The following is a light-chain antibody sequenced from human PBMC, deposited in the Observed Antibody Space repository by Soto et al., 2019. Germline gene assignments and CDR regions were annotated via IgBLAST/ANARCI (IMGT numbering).Light chain of an antibody. CDR3: QQFNSYPRT. Sequence: AIPLTQSPSSLSTSVGDRVTITCRPSQAISSALAWYQQKPGSPPNLLIFDASSLASGVPSRFSGSGSGTDFTLTISSLQPEDFATYYCQQFNSYPRTFGQGTKLEIK. CDR1: QAISSA. CDR2: DAS. J-gene: IGKJ2*02. V-gene: IGKV1-13*02.